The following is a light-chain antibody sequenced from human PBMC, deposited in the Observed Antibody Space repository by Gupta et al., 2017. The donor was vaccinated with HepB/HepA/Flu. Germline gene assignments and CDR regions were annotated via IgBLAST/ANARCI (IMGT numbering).Light chain of an antibody. Sequence: QSVLTQPPSASGTPGQRVTISCSGSSSKIIINYVYWYQQFPGAAPKLLIFRNNQRPSGFPDRFSGSKSDTSASLAIGGLRSEDEADYYCAAWDDSLSAWLFGGGTTLTVL. CDR1: SSKIIINY. CDR2: RNN. CDR3: AAWDDSLSAWL. J-gene: IGLJ3*02. V-gene: IGLV1-47*01.